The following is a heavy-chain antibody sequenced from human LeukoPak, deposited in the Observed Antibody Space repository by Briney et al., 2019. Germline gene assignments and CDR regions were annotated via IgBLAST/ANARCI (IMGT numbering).Heavy chain of an antibody. D-gene: IGHD3-9*01. Sequence: ASVKVSCKASGYTFTSYDINWVRQATGQGLEWMEWMNPNSGNTGYAQKFQGRVTITRNTSISTAYMELSSLRSEDTAVYYCARGNDILTGDYYYYYMDVWGKGTTVTVSS. CDR2: MNPNSGNT. V-gene: IGHV1-8*03. CDR3: ARGNDILTGDYYYYYMDV. CDR1: GYTFTSYD. J-gene: IGHJ6*03.